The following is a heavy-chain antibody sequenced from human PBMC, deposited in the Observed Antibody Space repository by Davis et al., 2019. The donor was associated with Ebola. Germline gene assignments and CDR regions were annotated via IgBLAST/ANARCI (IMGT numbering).Heavy chain of an antibody. CDR2: ISLNSGST. CDR1: GFTFDAYA. Sequence: GGSLRLSCPASGFTFDAYAMHWVRQAPGKGLEWVSGISLNSGSTGYADSVKCRFTISRDNAKNSLYLQMNSLRPEDTALYYCAKDQAFYYALDVWGKGTTVTVSS. J-gene: IGHJ6*04. CDR3: AKDQAFYYALDV. V-gene: IGHV3-9*01.